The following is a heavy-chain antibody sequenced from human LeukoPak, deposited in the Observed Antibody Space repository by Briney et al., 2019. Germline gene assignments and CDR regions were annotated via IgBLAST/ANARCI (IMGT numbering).Heavy chain of an antibody. V-gene: IGHV3-21*01. CDR3: ARDCSSTSCYPYYYYMDV. CDR1: GFTFSAYS. J-gene: IGHJ6*03. D-gene: IGHD2-2*01. CDR2: ISSSSSYI. Sequence: GGSLRLSCAASGFTFSAYSMNWVRQAPGKGLEWVSSISSSSSYIYYADSVKGRFTISRDNAKNSLYLQMNSLRAEDTAVYYCARDCSSTSCYPYYYYMDVWGKGTTVTVSS.